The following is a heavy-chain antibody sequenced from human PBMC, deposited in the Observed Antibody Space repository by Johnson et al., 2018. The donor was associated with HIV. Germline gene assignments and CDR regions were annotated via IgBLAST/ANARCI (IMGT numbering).Heavy chain of an antibody. CDR3: TTDYGDAFDI. V-gene: IGHV3-15*01. D-gene: IGHD3-10*01. CDR2: IKSKTDGGTT. CDR1: GFTFSSYA. Sequence: VQLMESGGGVVQPGRSLRLSCAASGFTFSSYAMHWVRQAPGKGLEWVGRIKSKTDGGTTDYAAPVKGRFTISRDDSKNTLYLQMNSLKTEDTAVYYCTTDYGDAFDIWGQGTMVTVSS. J-gene: IGHJ3*02.